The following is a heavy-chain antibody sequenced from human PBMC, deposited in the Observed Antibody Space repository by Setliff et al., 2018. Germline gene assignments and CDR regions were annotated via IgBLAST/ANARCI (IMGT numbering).Heavy chain of an antibody. J-gene: IGHJ2*01. CDR3: ARLYYDSSGYHFWYFDL. Sequence: SVKVSCKASGGTFSRSAISWVRQAPGQGLEWMGGIIPIFGTPTYAQKFQGRVTIIADESTSTTYMELSSLRSEDTAVYYCARLYYDSSGYHFWYFDLWGRGTLVTVSS. V-gene: IGHV1-69*13. CDR2: IIPIFGTP. D-gene: IGHD3-22*01. CDR1: GGTFSRSA.